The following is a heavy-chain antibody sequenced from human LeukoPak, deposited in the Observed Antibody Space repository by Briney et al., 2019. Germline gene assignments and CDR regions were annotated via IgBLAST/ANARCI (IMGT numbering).Heavy chain of an antibody. CDR3: ARDRVGAMDFDY. D-gene: IGHD1-26*01. CDR2: IYSSGSA. CDR1: GGSISSYH. V-gene: IGHV4-4*07. Sequence: PLETLSLTCSVSGGSISSYHWSWIRQPAGKGLEWIGRIYSSGSANYNPSLKSRVTISGDKSKNQLSLKLSSVTAADTAVYYCARDRVGAMDFDYWGQGTLVTVSS. J-gene: IGHJ4*02.